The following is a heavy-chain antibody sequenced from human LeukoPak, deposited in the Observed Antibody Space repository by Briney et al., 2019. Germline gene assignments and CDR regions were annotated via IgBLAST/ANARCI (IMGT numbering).Heavy chain of an antibody. D-gene: IGHD3-22*01. V-gene: IGHV3-7*01. J-gene: IGHJ4*02. CDR3: ARDPYYYDSSGYYPY. CDR1: GFTFSSYW. CDR2: MNQDGSRK. Sequence: GGSLRLSCAASGFTFSSYWMSWVRQAPGKGLEWVANMNQDGSRKYYVDSVKGRFTISRDNAKNSLYLQMNSLRAEDSAVYYCARDPYYYDSSGYYPYWGQGTLVTVSS.